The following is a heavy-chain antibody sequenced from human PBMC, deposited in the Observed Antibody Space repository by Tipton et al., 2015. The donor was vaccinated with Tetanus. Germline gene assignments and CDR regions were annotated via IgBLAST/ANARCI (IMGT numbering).Heavy chain of an antibody. CDR3: ARAGPVHTFDP. J-gene: IGHJ5*02. V-gene: IGHV4-30-2*01. CDR1: GDSLSTGFFS. CDR2: IYHTGST. Sequence: TLSLTCTVSGDSLSTGFFSWSWIRQPPGKGLEWIGYIYHTGSTYYNPALQSRVVMSVDMTNTQFSLRLKSVTAADTALYFCARAGPVHTFDPWGQGILVTVSS.